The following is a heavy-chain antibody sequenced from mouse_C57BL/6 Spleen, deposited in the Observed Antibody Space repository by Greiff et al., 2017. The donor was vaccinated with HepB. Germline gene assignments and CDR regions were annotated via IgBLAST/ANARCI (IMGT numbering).Heavy chain of an antibody. CDR3: ARASVGWFAY. CDR2: IWSGGST. J-gene: IGHJ3*01. CDR1: GFSLTSYG. D-gene: IGHD6-1*01. V-gene: IGHV2-2*01. Sequence: QVQLQQSGPGLVQPSQCLSITCTVSGFSLTSYGVHWVRQSPGKGLEWLGVIWSGGSTDYNAAFISRLSISKDNSKSQVFFKMNSLQADDTALYYCARASVGWFAYWGQGTLVTVSA.